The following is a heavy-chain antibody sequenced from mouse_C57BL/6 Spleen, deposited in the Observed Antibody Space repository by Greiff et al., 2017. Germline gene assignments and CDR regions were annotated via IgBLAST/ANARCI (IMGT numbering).Heavy chain of an antibody. J-gene: IGHJ1*03. Sequence: DVMLVESGGGLVQPKGSLKLSCAASGFTFNTYAMHWVRQAPGKGLEWVARIRSKSSNYATYYADSVKDRFTISRDDSQSMLYLQMNNLKTEDTAMYYCVREWLGGLYWYFDVWGTGTTVTVSS. CDR3: VREWLGGLYWYFDV. D-gene: IGHD2-2*01. V-gene: IGHV10-3*01. CDR2: IRSKSSNYAT. CDR1: GFTFNTYA.